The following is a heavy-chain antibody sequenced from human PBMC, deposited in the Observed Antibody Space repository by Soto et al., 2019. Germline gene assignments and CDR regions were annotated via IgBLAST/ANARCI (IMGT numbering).Heavy chain of an antibody. J-gene: IGHJ4*02. D-gene: IGHD2-15*01. CDR3: AKDRGYCSAGSCYHDY. CDR1: GLTFSGYA. CDR2: ISGTGGST. V-gene: IGHV3-23*01. Sequence: PGGSLRLSCAASGLTFSGYAMSWVRQAPGKGLEWVSAISGTGGSTYYADSVKGRFTISRDNSKNTLYLQMNSLRAEDTAVYYCAKDRGYCSAGSCYHDYWGQGTQVPVSS.